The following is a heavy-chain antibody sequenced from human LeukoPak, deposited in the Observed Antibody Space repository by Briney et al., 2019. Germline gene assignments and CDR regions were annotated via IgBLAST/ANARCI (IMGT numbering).Heavy chain of an antibody. D-gene: IGHD4-11*01. Sequence: PGGSLRLSCAASEFTFSNYALHWVRQAPGKGLQWVAVISHDGNTIHYADSVKGRFIISRDTSKNTLYLQMNSLRAEDTAVYYCARSGGLQKFDYWGQGTLVTVSS. CDR1: EFTFSNYA. CDR3: ARSGGLQKFDY. CDR2: ISHDGNTI. J-gene: IGHJ4*02. V-gene: IGHV3-30-3*01.